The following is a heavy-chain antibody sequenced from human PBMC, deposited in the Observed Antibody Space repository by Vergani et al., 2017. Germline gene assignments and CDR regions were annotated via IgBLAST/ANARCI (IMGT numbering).Heavy chain of an antibody. Sequence: QVQLVQSGAEVKKPGASVKVSCKASGYTFTSYGISWVRQAPGQGLEWIGWISASNGNTNYAQKLQNRVTMTTDTSTTTAYMEVRSLRSDDTAVYYCAREKGGCSSTSCYAGFVVRAAMDVWGKGP. D-gene: IGHD2-2*01. CDR1: GYTFTSYG. J-gene: IGHJ6*03. CDR2: ISASNGNT. V-gene: IGHV1-18*01. CDR3: AREKGGCSSTSCYAGFVVRAAMDV.